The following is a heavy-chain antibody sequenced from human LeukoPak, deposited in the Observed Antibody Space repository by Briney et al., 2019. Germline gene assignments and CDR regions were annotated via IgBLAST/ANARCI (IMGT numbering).Heavy chain of an antibody. D-gene: IGHD6-13*01. V-gene: IGHV4-38-2*01. CDR3: ARGDIAAAGTTFDY. J-gene: IGHJ4*02. CDR1: GYSISSGYY. CDR2: IYHSGST. Sequence: SETLSLTCAVSGYSISSGYYWGWIRQPPGKGLEWIGSIYHSGSTYYNPSLKSRVTISVDTSKNQFSLKLSSVTAADTAVYYCARGDIAAAGTTFDYWGQGTLVTVSS.